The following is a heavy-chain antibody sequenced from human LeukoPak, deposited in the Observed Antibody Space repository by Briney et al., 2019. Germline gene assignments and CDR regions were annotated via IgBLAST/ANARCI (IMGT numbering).Heavy chain of an antibody. J-gene: IGHJ5*02. CDR1: GGSISSYY. CDR2: IYYSGST. D-gene: IGHD4-17*01. CDR3: ARERDYGEGWFDP. V-gene: IGHV4-59*01. Sequence: RSSETLSLTCTVSGGSISSYYWSWIRQPPGKGLEWIGYIYYSGSTNYNPSLKSRVTISVDTSKNQFSLKLSSVTAADTAVYYCARERDYGEGWFDPWGQGTLVTVSS.